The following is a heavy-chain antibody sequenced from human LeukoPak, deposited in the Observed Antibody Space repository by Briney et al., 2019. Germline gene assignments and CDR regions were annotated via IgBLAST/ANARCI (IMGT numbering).Heavy chain of an antibody. Sequence: SETLSLTCTVSGYSLSSGYFWGWSRQPPGKGPEWIGIINARGRAYYNPSLKGRVTISLDTSKNQFSLKLNSVTAADTAVYYCARDERGTFDIWGRGTMVTVSS. CDR2: INARGRA. CDR1: GYSLSSGYF. D-gene: IGHD7-27*01. J-gene: IGHJ3*02. CDR3: ARDERGTFDI. V-gene: IGHV4-38-2*02.